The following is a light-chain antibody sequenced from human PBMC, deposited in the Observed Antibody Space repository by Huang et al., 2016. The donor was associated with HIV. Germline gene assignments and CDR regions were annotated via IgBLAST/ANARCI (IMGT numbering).Light chain of an antibody. CDR3: QQSYRLPRT. V-gene: IGKV1-39*01. CDR1: QSVTKY. J-gene: IGKJ2*02. CDR2: GES. Sequence: DIQMTQSPSSLSASVGDRVIITCRASQSVTKYLNWYQHMTGKAPKLLIYGESTLQGGVSSRVSGSGSGTEFTLSISSLQPEDAATYYCQQSYRLPRTFGQGTSLEI.